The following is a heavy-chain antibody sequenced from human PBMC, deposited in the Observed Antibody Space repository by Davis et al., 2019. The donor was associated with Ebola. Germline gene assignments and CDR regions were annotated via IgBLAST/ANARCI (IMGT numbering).Heavy chain of an antibody. V-gene: IGHV1-2*02. J-gene: IGHJ6*02. Sequence: ASVTVSCKASGYTFTGHYMHWVRQAPGQGLEWMGWINPNSGGTNYAQKFQGRVTITADESTSTAYMELSSLRSEDTAVYYCARDGTAMVKHGMDVWGQGTTVTVSS. CDR2: INPNSGGT. CDR1: GYTFTGHY. D-gene: IGHD5-18*01. CDR3: ARDGTAMVKHGMDV.